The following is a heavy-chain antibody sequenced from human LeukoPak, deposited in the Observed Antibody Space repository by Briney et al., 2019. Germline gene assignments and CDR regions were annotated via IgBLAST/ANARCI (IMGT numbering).Heavy chain of an antibody. CDR1: GGSISSSSYY. CDR2: IYYSGST. CDR3: ARKYSSSSNPPDY. V-gene: IGHV4-39*07. Sequence: PSETLFLTCTVSGGSISSSSYYWGWIRQPPGKGLEWIGSIYYSGSTYYNPSLKSRVTISVDTSKNQFSLKLSSVTAADTAVYYCARKYSSSSNPPDYWGQGTLVTVSS. J-gene: IGHJ4*02. D-gene: IGHD6-6*01.